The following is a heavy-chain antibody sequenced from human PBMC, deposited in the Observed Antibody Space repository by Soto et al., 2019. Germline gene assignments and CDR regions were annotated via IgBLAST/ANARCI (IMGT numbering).Heavy chain of an antibody. Sequence: QVQLVQSGAEVKKPGASVKVSCKASGYTFTSYDINWMRQATGHGLEWMGWMSPNSGNAGYAQKFHGRVTMTRITPISTAYMELSSLKSEDTAVYYCAIGGLVLGGYGTDVWRQGTTLTVSS. CDR2: MSPNSGNA. CDR3: AIGGLVLGGYGTDV. D-gene: IGHD6-19*01. V-gene: IGHV1-8*01. CDR1: GYTFTSYD. J-gene: IGHJ6*02.